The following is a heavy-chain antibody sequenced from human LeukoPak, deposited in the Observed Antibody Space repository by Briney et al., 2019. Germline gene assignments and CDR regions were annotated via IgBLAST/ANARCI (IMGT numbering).Heavy chain of an antibody. D-gene: IGHD3-16*01. Sequence: PGGSLRLSCAASGFTFSRFSMTWVRQAPGKGLEWVSYISVSSTIYYADSVKGRFTISRDNSKNTPYLQMNSLRAEDTAVYYCAKPPFRSRITGFYFDYWGQGTLVTVSS. CDR3: AKPPFRSRITGFYFDY. CDR2: ISVSSTI. V-gene: IGHV3-48*01. J-gene: IGHJ4*02. CDR1: GFTFSRFS.